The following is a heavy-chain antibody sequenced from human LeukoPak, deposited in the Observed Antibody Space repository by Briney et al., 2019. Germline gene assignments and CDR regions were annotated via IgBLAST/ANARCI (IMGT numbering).Heavy chain of an antibody. Sequence: SETLSLTCTVSGGSISSYYWSWIRQPAGEGLEWIGRLHTSGSTHYNPSLKSRVTMSVDTSKNQFSLKLSSVTAADTAVYYCARGGYYGSGNDFRFDPWGQGTLVTVSS. J-gene: IGHJ5*02. V-gene: IGHV4-4*07. CDR3: ARGGYYGSGNDFRFDP. CDR2: LHTSGST. D-gene: IGHD3-10*01. CDR1: GGSISSYY.